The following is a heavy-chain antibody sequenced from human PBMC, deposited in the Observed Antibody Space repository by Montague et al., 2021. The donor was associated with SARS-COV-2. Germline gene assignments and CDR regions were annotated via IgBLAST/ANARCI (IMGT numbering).Heavy chain of an antibody. Sequence: SETLSITCTVSGXSISSSSYYWGWIRQSPGKGLEWIGSIYYSGSTYYNPSLKSRVTISVDTSKNQFSLKLSSVTAADTAVYYCARHVDSYGPYYFDYWGQGTLVTVSS. D-gene: IGHD5-18*01. CDR2: IYYSGST. CDR1: GXSISSSSYY. J-gene: IGHJ4*02. CDR3: ARHVDSYGPYYFDY. V-gene: IGHV4-39*01.